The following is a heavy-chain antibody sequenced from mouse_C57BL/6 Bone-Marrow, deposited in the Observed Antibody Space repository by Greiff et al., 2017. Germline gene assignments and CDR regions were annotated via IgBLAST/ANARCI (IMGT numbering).Heavy chain of an antibody. CDR2: IRSKSNNYAT. CDR1: GFSFNTYA. CDR3: VSLYD. Sequence: EVKLMESGGGLVQPKGSLKLSCAASGFSFNTYAMNWVRQAPGKGLEWVARIRSKSNNYATSYADSVKDRFTISRDDSESMLYLQMNTVKTEDTAMYYCVSLYDWGQGTTLTVSS. V-gene: IGHV10-1*01. D-gene: IGHD1-1*01. J-gene: IGHJ2*01.